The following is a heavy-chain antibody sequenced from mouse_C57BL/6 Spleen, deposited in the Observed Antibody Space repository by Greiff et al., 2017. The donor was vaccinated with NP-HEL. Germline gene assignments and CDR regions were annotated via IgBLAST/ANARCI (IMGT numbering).Heavy chain of an antibody. Sequence: EVQLQQSGPVLVKPGPSVKMSCKASGYTFTDYYMNWVKQSHGKSLEWIGVINPYNGGTSYNQKFKGKATLTVDKSSSTAYMELNSLTSEDSAVYYCAARQNWAFDYWGQGTTLTVSS. CDR3: AARQNWAFDY. D-gene: IGHD4-1*01. J-gene: IGHJ2*01. CDR1: GYTFTDYY. V-gene: IGHV1-19*01. CDR2: INPYNGGT.